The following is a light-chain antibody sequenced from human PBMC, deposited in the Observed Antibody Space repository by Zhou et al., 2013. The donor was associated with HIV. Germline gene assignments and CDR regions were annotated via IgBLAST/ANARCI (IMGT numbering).Light chain of an antibody. J-gene: IGKJ4*01. CDR3: QQYNNYLNGLT. CDR1: QTISSGY. V-gene: IGKV3-20*01. Sequence: EIVLAQSPGTLSLSPGERATLSCRASQTISSGYLAWYQHIPGQAPRLLIFGTSSRATGIPERFSGSGSGTEFTLTISSMQSEDFAVYYCQQYNNYLNGLTFGGGTKVEIK. CDR2: GTS.